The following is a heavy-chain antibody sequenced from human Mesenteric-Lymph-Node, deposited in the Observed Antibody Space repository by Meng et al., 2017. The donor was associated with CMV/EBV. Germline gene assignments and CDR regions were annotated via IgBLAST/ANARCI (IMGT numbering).Heavy chain of an antibody. CDR2: INWNGGST. Sequence: GESLKISCAASGFTFDDYGMSWVRQAPGKGLEWVSGINWNGGSTGYADSVKGRFTISRDNAKNSLYLQMNSLRAEDTAVYYCARSLSGDGMDVWGQGTTVTVSS. CDR1: GFTFDDYG. V-gene: IGHV3-20*04. CDR3: ARSLSGDGMDV. D-gene: IGHD3-10*01. J-gene: IGHJ6*02.